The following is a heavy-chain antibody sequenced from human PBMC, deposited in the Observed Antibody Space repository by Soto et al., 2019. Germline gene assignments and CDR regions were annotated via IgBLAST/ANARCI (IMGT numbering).Heavy chain of an antibody. J-gene: IGHJ5*01. CDR2: INVYNGET. Sequence: QVHLVQSGAEVKTPGASVKVSCKASGYTFSGYHMHWVRQAPGQGLECMGWINVYNGETNIAQKFQGRVAMTRDTSITTAYVELSRLRFDDTAVSFCAREGATSRPSRPAIGWLESWGQGTLVTVSS. CDR3: AREGATSRPSRPAIGWLES. V-gene: IGHV1-2*02. CDR1: GYTFSGYH. D-gene: IGHD2-2*02.